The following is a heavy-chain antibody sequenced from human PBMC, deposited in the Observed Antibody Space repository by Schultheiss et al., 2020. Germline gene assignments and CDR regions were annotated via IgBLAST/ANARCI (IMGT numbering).Heavy chain of an antibody. CDR2: ISGSGGST. CDR3: ARDLDDYGWSVYYYYGMDV. J-gene: IGHJ6*02. Sequence: GGSLRLSCAASGFTFSSYAMNWVRQAPGKGLEWVSAISGSGGSTYYADSVKGRFTISRDNSKNTLYLQMNSLRAEDTAVYYCARDLDDYGWSVYYYYGMDVWGQGTTVTVSS. CDR1: GFTFSSYA. V-gene: IGHV3-23*01. D-gene: IGHD4-17*01.